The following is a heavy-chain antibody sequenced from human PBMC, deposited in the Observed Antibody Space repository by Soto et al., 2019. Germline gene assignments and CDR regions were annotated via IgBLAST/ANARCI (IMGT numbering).Heavy chain of an antibody. CDR1: GFTFSNAW. D-gene: IGHD3-3*01. V-gene: IGHV3-15*01. CDR3: TSGLRGYYDLWRGFNYYYYYLDV. Sequence: EVQLVESGGGLVKPGGSLRLSCAASGFTFSNAWMSWVRQAPGKGLEWVGRIKSKTDGGTTDYAAPVKGRFTISRDDSKNTLYMQMNSLKTEDTAVYYCTSGLRGYYDLWRGFNYYYYYLDVWGKGTTVTVSS. J-gene: IGHJ6*03. CDR2: IKSKTDGGTT.